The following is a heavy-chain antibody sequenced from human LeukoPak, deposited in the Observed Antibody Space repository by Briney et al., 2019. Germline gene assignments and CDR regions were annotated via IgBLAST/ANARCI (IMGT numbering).Heavy chain of an antibody. CDR3: ARDLSYCSSTSCFYDY. V-gene: IGHV1-46*01. Sequence: ASVKVSCKASGYTFTNYPKHWVRQAPGQGLEWMGVIFPGGGVTEYAQKFQGRVTVTRDTSTRTVYMELSSLRSEDTAMYYCARDLSYCSSTSCFYDYWGQGTLVTVSS. J-gene: IGHJ4*02. CDR2: IFPGGGVT. D-gene: IGHD2-2*01. CDR1: GYTFTNYP.